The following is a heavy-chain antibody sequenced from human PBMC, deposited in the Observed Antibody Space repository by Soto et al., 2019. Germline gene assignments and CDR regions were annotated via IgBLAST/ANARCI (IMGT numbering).Heavy chain of an antibody. CDR3: ARGIATGQLDP. D-gene: IGHD2-15*01. Sequence: ASVKVSCKASGYTFTRYTMNWVRQAPGQRLEWMGWISPDNGNTKSSQKFQDRVIITRDTSASTAYMDLSSLRSEDTAVYYCARGIATGQLDPWGQGTLVTVSS. J-gene: IGHJ5*02. CDR2: ISPDNGNT. CDR1: GYTFTRYT. V-gene: IGHV1-3*01.